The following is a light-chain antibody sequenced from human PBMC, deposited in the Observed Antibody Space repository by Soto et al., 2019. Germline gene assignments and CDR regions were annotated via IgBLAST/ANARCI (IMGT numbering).Light chain of an antibody. V-gene: IGKV1-5*03. CDR2: KAS. J-gene: IGKJ1*01. Sequence: DIQMTQSPSTLSASVGDRVTITCRASQSISSWLAWYQQNTGKAPKHLIYKASSFEGWGPSRFSGSGSGTEFTLSISSLQPDDFATYYCQEDNSYLWTFGQGTKVELE. CDR1: QSISSW. CDR3: QEDNSYLWT.